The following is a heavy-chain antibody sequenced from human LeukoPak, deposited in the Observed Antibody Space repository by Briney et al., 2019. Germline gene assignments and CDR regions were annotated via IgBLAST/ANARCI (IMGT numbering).Heavy chain of an antibody. CDR1: GYTFTGYY. D-gene: IGHD1-26*01. CDR2: INPNSGGT. V-gene: IGHV1-2*02. J-gene: IGHJ4*02. CDR3: ARARWELLRAPEAMFDY. Sequence: GASVKVSCKASGYTFTGYYMHWVRQAPGQGLEWMGWINPNSGGTNYAQKFQGRVTMTRDTSISTAYMELSRLRSDDTAVYYCARARWELLRAPEAMFDYWGQGTLVTVSS.